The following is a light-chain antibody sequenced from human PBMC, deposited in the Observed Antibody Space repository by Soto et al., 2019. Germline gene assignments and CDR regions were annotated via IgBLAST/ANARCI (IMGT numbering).Light chain of an antibody. J-gene: IGKJ2*01. CDR1: QSVSSSY. CDR3: QQYNDWPPYT. CDR2: GAS. Sequence: EIVLTQSPGTLSLSPGERATLSCRASQSVSSSYLAWYQQKPGQAPRLLIYGASSRATGIPDRFSGSGSGTDFTLTISRLEPEDFAVYYCQQYNDWPPYTFGQGTKLEMK. V-gene: IGKV3-20*01.